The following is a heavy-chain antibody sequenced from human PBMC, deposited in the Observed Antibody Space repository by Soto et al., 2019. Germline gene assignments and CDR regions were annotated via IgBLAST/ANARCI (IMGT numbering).Heavy chain of an antibody. CDR1: GYTFTSYG. D-gene: IGHD6-13*01. CDR2: ISAYNGNT. CDR3: ARDAPYGQQLVNAPNNAFDI. J-gene: IGHJ3*02. Sequence: QVQLVQSGAEVKKPGASVKVSCKASGYTFTSYGISWVRPAPGQGLEWMGWISAYNGNTNYAQKLQGIVTMTPDTTTSTAYMELRSLRSDDTAVYYCARDAPYGQQLVNAPNNAFDIWGQVTMVTVSS. V-gene: IGHV1-18*04.